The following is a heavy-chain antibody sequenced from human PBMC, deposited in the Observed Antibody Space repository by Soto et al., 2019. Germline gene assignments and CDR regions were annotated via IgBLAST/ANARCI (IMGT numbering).Heavy chain of an antibody. V-gene: IGHV1-46*01. CDR1: GYTFTSYY. J-gene: IGHJ4*02. Sequence: QVQLVQSGAEVKKPGASVKISCKASGYTFTSYYMHWVRQAPGQGLEWMGIIYPSGGSTSYPQKFQAGVTMTSDTSTSTVYMELSSLRSEDTAVYYCAREDGYNYLNYWGQGTLVTVSS. CDR2: IYPSGGST. D-gene: IGHD5-12*01. CDR3: AREDGYNYLNY.